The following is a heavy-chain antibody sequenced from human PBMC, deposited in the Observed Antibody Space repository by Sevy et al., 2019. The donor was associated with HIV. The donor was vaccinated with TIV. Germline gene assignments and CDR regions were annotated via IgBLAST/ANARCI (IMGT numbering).Heavy chain of an antibody. Sequence: SETLSLNCTVSGDSVTNYYWNWIRQPAGKGLEWIGRIYTSGNTNSGNTNYNPSLKSRVTMSVDTSKNRFSLKLTSVAAADSAVYYCASGRGCSYSVNCWGQGTVVTVS. CDR1: GDSVTNYY. CDR2: IYTSGNTNSGNT. CDR3: ASGRGCSYSVNC. V-gene: IGHV4-4*07. J-gene: IGHJ4*02. D-gene: IGHD1-26*01.